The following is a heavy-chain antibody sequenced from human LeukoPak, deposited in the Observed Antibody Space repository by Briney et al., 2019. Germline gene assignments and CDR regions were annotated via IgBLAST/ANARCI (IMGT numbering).Heavy chain of an antibody. CDR2: INHSGST. CDR1: GGSFGGYY. J-gene: IGHJ4*02. D-gene: IGHD6-6*01. V-gene: IGHV4-34*01. CDR3: ARHWYSSSSPPRY. Sequence: SETLSLTCAVYGGSFGGYYWSWIRQPPGKGLEWIGEINHSGSTNYNPSLKSRVTISVDTSKNQFSLKLSSVTAADTAVYYCARHWYSSSSPPRYWGQGTLVTVSS.